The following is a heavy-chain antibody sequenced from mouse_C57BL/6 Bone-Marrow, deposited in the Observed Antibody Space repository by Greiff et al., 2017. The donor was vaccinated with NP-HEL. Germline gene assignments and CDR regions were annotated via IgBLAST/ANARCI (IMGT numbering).Heavy chain of an antibody. CDR1: GYTFTNYW. D-gene: IGHD1-1*01. CDR3: ARWITTVGAGDYFDY. J-gene: IGHJ2*01. CDR2: IYPGGGYT. Sequence: VKLVESGAELVRPGTSVKMSCKASGYTFTNYWIGWAKQRPGHGLEWIGDIYPGGGYTNYNEKFKGKATLTADKSSSTAYMQFSSLTSEDSAIYYCARWITTVGAGDYFDYWGQGTTLTVSS. V-gene: IGHV1-63*01.